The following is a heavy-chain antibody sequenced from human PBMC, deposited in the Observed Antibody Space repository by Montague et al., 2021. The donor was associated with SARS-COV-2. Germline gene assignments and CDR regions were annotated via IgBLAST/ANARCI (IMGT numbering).Heavy chain of an antibody. CDR1: GFSLSTSGMC. J-gene: IGHJ4*02. D-gene: IGHD3-9*01. Sequence: PALVKPTQILTLTCTFSGFSLSTSGMCVSWIRQPPGKALEWLALIDWDDDKYYSTSLKTRLTISKDTSKNQVVLTMTNVDPVDTATYYCARSYYDILTGYYMAFDYWGQGTLVTVSS. CDR2: IDWDDDK. CDR3: ARSYYDILTGYYMAFDY. V-gene: IGHV2-70*01.